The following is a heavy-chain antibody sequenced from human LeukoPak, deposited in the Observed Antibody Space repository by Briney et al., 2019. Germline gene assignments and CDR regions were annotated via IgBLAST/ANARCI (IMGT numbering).Heavy chain of an antibody. V-gene: IGHV3-53*01. D-gene: IGHD4-17*01. CDR2: IYSGGTR. CDR3: ARASDYGDYSLDY. J-gene: IGHJ4*02. Sequence: GGSLRLSCAASGFTVSSNYMNWVRQAPGKGLEWFSVIYSGGTRYYADSVKGRFTISRDNSKNTLDLQMNSLRAEDTAVYYCARASDYGDYSLDYWGQGTLVTVSS. CDR1: GFTVSSNY.